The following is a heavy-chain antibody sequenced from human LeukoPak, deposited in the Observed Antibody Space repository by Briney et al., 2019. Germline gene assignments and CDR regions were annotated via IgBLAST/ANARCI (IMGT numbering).Heavy chain of an antibody. V-gene: IGHV1-2*02. CDR2: INPNSGGT. Sequence: GASVKVSCKASGYTFTSYGMHWVRQAPGQRLEWMGWINPNSGGTNYAQKFQGRVTMTRDTSISTAYMELSRLRSDDTAVYFCARVGDYYDSSGYFDYWGQGTLVTVSS. CDR1: GYTFTSYG. D-gene: IGHD3-22*01. J-gene: IGHJ4*02. CDR3: ARVGDYYDSSGYFDY.